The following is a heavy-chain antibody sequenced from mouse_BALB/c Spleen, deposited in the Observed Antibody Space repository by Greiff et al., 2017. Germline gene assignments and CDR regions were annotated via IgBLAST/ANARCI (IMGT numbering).Heavy chain of an antibody. D-gene: IGHD2-14*01. CDR3: ARNYRYDAYAMDY. Sequence: VQLKESGAELVRPGASVKISCKAFGYTFTNHHINWVKQRPGQGLDWIGYINPYNDYTSYNQKFKGKATLTVDKSSSTAYMELSSLTSEDSAVYYCARNYRYDAYAMDYWGQGTSVTVSS. CDR2: INPYNDYT. CDR1: GYTFTNHH. V-gene: IGHV1S45*01. J-gene: IGHJ4*01.